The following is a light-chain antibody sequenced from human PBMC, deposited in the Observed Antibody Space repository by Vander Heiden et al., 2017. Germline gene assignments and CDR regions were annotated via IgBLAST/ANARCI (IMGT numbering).Light chain of an antibody. J-gene: IGLJ3*02. CDR3: SSYAGRYSWV. Sequence: QSALTQPPPASASPGQSITISCTGTSSDVGAYNYGSWYQQHPGKAPELVIYEVNKRPSGVPHRFSGSKSGNAASLTVSGLQAEDESDFYCSSYAGRYSWVFGGGTKLTVL. CDR2: EVN. V-gene: IGLV2-8*01. CDR1: SSDVGAYNY.